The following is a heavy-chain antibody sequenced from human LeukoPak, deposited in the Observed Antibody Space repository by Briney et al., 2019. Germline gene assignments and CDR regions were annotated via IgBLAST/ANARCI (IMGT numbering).Heavy chain of an antibody. D-gene: IGHD6-19*01. J-gene: IGHJ4*02. CDR1: GFTFSSYA. CDR3: AKGRLRDSSGWYVDY. CDR2: ISGSGGST. Sequence: PGGSLRLSCAASGFTFSSYAMSWVRQAPGKGLEWVSAISGSGGSTYYADSVKGRFTISRDNSKNTLYLQMNSLRAEDTAVYYCAKGRLRDSSGWYVDYWGQGTLVTVSS. V-gene: IGHV3-23*01.